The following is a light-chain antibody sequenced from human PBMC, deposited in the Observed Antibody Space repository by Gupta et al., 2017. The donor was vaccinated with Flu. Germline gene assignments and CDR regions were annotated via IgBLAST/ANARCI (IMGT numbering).Light chain of an antibody. V-gene: IGKV2-30*01. Sequence: DVVMTQSPLSLPVTLGQPASISCRSSQSRVYSDGNTYLTWFQQRPGQAPRRLIYKVSNRDYGVPDSFSGSGSGTDFTLKISRGEAEDVGVYYCMQRNHCPLTFVGGTKVEIK. CDR1: QSRVYSDGNTY. J-gene: IGKJ4*01. CDR3: MQRNHCPLT. CDR2: KVS.